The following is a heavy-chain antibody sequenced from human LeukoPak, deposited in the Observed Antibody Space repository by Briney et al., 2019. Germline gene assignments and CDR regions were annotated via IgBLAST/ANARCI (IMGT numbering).Heavy chain of an antibody. Sequence: ASVKVSCKASGYTFTSYGISWVRQAPGQGLEWMGWISAYNGNTNYAQKLQGRVTMTTVTSTSTAYMELRSLRSDDTAVYYCARDRVVPAAIDHTPRNDYWGQGTLVTVSS. CDR2: ISAYNGNT. CDR3: ARDRVVPAAIDHTPRNDY. D-gene: IGHD2-2*01. V-gene: IGHV1-18*01. CDR1: GYTFTSYG. J-gene: IGHJ4*02.